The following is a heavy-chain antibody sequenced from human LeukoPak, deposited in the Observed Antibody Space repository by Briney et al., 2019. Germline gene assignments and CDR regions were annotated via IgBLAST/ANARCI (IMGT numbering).Heavy chain of an antibody. CDR3: ASGLGLFIAVAGTGDY. Sequence: GGSLRLSCAASGFTFSSYSMNWVRQAPGKGLEWVSSISSSSSYIYYADSVKGRFTISRDNAKNSLYLQMNSLRAEDTAVYYCASGLGLFIAVAGTGDYWGQGTLVTVSS. CDR1: GFTFSSYS. V-gene: IGHV3-21*01. J-gene: IGHJ4*02. D-gene: IGHD6-19*01. CDR2: ISSSSSYI.